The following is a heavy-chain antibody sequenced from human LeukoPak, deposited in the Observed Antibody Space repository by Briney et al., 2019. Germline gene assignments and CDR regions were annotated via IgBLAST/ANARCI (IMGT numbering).Heavy chain of an antibody. D-gene: IGHD5-18*01. V-gene: IGHV3-48*04. CDR2: ISSSSSTI. CDR1: GFTFSSYS. J-gene: IGHJ4*02. Sequence: GGSLRLSCAASGFTFSSYSMNWVRQAPGKGLEWVSYISSSSSTIYYADSVKGRFTISRDNAKNSLYLQMNSLRAEDTAVYYCARQGPGGYSYGWGDYFDYWGQGTLVTVSS. CDR3: ARQGPGGYSYGWGDYFDY.